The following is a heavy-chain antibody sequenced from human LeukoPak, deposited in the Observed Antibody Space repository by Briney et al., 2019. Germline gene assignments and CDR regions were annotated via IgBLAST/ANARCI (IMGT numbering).Heavy chain of an antibody. V-gene: IGHV4-39*01. Sequence: SETLSLTCSVSGVSISSSNSYWGWIRQPPGKGLEWIGSIYYTGSTYYNASVKSQVSISIDTSKNQFSLRLTSVTAADTAVYFCARQTGSGLFLLPGGQGTLVTVSS. J-gene: IGHJ4*02. D-gene: IGHD3/OR15-3a*01. CDR3: ARQTGSGLFLLP. CDR2: IYYTGST. CDR1: GVSISSSNSY.